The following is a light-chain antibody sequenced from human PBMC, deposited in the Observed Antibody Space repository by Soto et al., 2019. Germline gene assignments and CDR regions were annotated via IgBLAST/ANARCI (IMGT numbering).Light chain of an antibody. CDR2: GAS. CDR3: QLYGSSPRT. Sequence: EMVLTQSPGTLSLSPGERATLSCRASQSVSSSYLAWYQQKPGQAPRLLIYGASSRATGIPDRFSGSGSGTDFTLTFSRLEAEDFAVYYCQLYGSSPRTFGQGTKVDI. V-gene: IGKV3-20*01. CDR1: QSVSSSY. J-gene: IGKJ1*01.